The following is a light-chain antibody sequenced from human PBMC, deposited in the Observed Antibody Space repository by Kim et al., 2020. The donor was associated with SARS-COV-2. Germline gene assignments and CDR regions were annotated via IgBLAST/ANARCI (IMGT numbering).Light chain of an antibody. CDR3: QQSDSTPYT. V-gene: IGKV1-39*01. J-gene: IGKJ2*01. Sequence: DIQMTQSPSSLSASVGDRVTLTCQASQSIANYLNWYQQKPGKAPKLLISATSTLQSGVPSRFSGSGSGTDFILTISSLQPEDFATYYCQQSDSTPYTFGQGTKLEI. CDR2: ATS. CDR1: QSIANY.